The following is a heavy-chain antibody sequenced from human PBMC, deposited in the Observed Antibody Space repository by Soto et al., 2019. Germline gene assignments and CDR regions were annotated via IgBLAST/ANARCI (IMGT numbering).Heavy chain of an antibody. CDR3: ARGEITLLGVLDV. Sequence: SATWSLTCPVSGGSISSSSYYWGWIRQPPGKGLEWIGSIYYSGSTYYNQSLKSRVNISVDTSKNPLSLTVNSVTPADTAVYYCARGEITLLGVLDVWGQGNTV. J-gene: IGHJ6*02. V-gene: IGHV4-39*01. CDR2: IYYSGST. D-gene: IGHD3-10*01. CDR1: GGSISSSSYY.